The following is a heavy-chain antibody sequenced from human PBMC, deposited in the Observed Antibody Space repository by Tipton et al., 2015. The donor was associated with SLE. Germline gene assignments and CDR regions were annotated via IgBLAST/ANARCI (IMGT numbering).Heavy chain of an antibody. Sequence: SLRLSCAASGFTFSSYSMNWVRQAPGKGLEWVSAISGSGGSTYYADSVKGRFTISRDNAKNSLYLQMNSLRAEDTAVYYCARRGMDVWGQGTTVTVSS. CDR1: GFTFSSYS. CDR2: ISGSGGST. V-gene: IGHV3-21*04. J-gene: IGHJ6*02. CDR3: ARRGMDV.